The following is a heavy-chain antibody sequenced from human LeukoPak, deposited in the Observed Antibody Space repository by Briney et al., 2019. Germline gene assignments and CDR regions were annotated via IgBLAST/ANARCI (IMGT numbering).Heavy chain of an antibody. V-gene: IGHV4-39*01. J-gene: IGHJ4*02. CDR1: GGSISSSSHY. D-gene: IGHD3-3*01. Sequence: SETLSLTCTVSGGSISSSSHYWGWIRQPPGKGLEWIGSIYYSGSTYYNPSLKSRVTISVDTSKNQFSLKLSSVTAADTAVYYCARRPRITIFGVDHYFDYWGQGTLVTVSS. CDR3: ARRPRITIFGVDHYFDY. CDR2: IYYSGST.